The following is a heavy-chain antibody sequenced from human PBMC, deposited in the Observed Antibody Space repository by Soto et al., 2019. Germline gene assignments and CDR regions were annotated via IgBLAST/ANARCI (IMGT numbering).Heavy chain of an antibody. V-gene: IGHV5-51*01. CDR2: IYPGDSDT. Sequence: PGESLKISCKGSGYSFTSYWIGWARQMPGKGLEWMGIIYPGDSDTRYSPSFQGQVTISADKSIGTAYLQWSSLKASDTAMYYCAGRGSSIAARRGVGSMDVWGQGTTVTVSS. J-gene: IGHJ6*02. D-gene: IGHD6-6*01. CDR1: GYSFTSYW. CDR3: AGRGSSIAARRGVGSMDV.